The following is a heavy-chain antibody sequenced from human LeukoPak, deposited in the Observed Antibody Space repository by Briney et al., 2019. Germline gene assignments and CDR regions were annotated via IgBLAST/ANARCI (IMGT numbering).Heavy chain of an antibody. CDR1: GYTFTSYD. CDR2: MNPNSGNT. D-gene: IGHD3-22*01. V-gene: IGHV1-8*01. CDR3: AREANYYDSSGYPYDAFDI. J-gene: IGHJ3*02. Sequence: GASVKVSCKASGYTFTSYDINWVRQATGQGLEWMGWMNPNSGNTGYAQKFQGRVTMTRNTSISTAYMELSSLRSEDTAVYYCAREANYYDSSGYPYDAFDIWGQGTMLTVSS.